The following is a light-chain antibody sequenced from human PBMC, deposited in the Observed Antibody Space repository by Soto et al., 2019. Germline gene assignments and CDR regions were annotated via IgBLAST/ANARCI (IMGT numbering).Light chain of an antibody. CDR3: QHYGSSRT. V-gene: IGKV3-20*01. Sequence: EIVLTQSPGTLSLSPGERATLSCRASQSVSSSYLAWYQQKPGQAPRLLIYGASSRATGIPDRFSGSGSGTDVTLIISRLEAEDFAVYYCQHYGSSRTFGQGTKVEIK. CDR2: GAS. J-gene: IGKJ1*01. CDR1: QSVSSSY.